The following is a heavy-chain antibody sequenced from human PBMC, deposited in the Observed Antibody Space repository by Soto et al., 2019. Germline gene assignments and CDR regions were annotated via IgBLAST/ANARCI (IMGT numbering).Heavy chain of an antibody. Sequence: SETLSLTCAVYGGSFSDYYWSWIRQPPGKGLEWIGKINHSGSTNYNPSLKSRVTISVDMSKNQFSLKLSSVTAADTAVYYFARGRENIAARRLGYYYFYMDVWDKGTTVTVSS. J-gene: IGHJ6*03. CDR1: GGSFSDYY. D-gene: IGHD6-6*01. V-gene: IGHV4-34*01. CDR3: ARGRENIAARRLGYYYFYMDV. CDR2: INHSGST.